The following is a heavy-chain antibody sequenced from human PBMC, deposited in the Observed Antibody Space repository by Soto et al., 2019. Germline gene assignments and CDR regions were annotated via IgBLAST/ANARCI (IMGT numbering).Heavy chain of an antibody. CDR1: GFTFSNAW. Sequence: EVQLVESGGGLVKPGGSLTLSCAASGFTFSNAWMRWFRQAPGQGLEWVGRIERKSDGGTTDYAAPVKGRFTISRDDSKDTLYLHMNSRKTEETAGDYCTTGGMIYDAFDVWGQGTRVTVSA. CDR2: IERKSDGGTT. D-gene: IGHD3-16*01. J-gene: IGHJ3*01. CDR3: TTGGMIYDAFDV. V-gene: IGHV3-15*04.